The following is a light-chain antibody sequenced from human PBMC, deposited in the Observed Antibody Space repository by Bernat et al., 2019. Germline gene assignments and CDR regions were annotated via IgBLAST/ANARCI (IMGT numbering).Light chain of an antibody. CDR3: SSYTSTSTPLV. Sequence: QSALTQPASVSGSPGQSITISCTGTSSDVGGYNYVSWYQQHPDKAPKLQIYDVSNRPSGVSNRFSDSKSCNTSSLTISGLQAEDEADYYCSSYTSTSTPLVFGTGTKVTVL. V-gene: IGLV2-14*03. CDR1: SSDVGGYNY. CDR2: DVS. J-gene: IGLJ1*01.